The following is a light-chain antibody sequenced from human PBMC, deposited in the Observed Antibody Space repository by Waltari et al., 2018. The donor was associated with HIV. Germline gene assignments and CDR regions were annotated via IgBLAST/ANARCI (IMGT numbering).Light chain of an antibody. CDR3: QSYDSGLSGLV. J-gene: IGLJ3*02. Sequence: QSVLTQPPSVSGAPGQSITISCSGGSSNIGDPYDVHWYQQLQGRAPRLLIYVDKRRPPGFSDRVSGSRSVTSASLAIAGLQSEDEGEYYCQSYDSGLSGLVFGGGTRLTVL. CDR1: SSNIGDPYD. CDR2: VDK. V-gene: IGLV1-40*01.